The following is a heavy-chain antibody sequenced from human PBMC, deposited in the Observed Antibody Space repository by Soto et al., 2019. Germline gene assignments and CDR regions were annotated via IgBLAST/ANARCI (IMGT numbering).Heavy chain of an antibody. Sequence: GGSLRLSCAASGFTFSTYAMSWVRQAPGKGLEWVSAISGSGGSTYYADSVKGRFTISRDNSKNTLYLQMNSLRAEDTAVYYWANGGYCSSTSCYAYYYYYMDVWGKGTTVTVSS. V-gene: IGHV3-23*01. CDR1: GFTFSTYA. CDR2: ISGSGGST. CDR3: ANGGYCSSTSCYAYYYYYMDV. J-gene: IGHJ6*03. D-gene: IGHD2-2*01.